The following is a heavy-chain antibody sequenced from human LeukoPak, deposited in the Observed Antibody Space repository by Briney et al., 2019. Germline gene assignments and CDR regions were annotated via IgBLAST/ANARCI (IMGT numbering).Heavy chain of an antibody. V-gene: IGHV3-72*01. CDR2: TRNKANSYTT. CDR1: GFTFSDHY. J-gene: IGHJ4*02. Sequence: GGSLRLSYAASGFTFSDHYMDWVRQAPGKGLEWVGRTRNKANSYTTEYAASVKGRFTISRDDSKNSLYLQMNSLKTEDTAVYYCARGKQGLPYDPPYFDYWGQGTLVTVSS. D-gene: IGHD5-12*01. CDR3: ARGKQGLPYDPPYFDY.